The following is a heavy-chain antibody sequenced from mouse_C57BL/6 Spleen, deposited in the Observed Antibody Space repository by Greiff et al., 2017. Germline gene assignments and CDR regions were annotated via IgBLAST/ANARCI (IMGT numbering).Heavy chain of an antibody. CDR3: TRRGIITTGVALDY. V-gene: IGHV6-6*01. D-gene: IGHD1-1*01. CDR1: GFTFSDAW. CDR2: IRNKANNHAT. J-gene: IGHJ2*01. Sequence: EVKLMESGGGLVQPGGSMKLSCAASGFTFSDAWMDWVRQSPEKGLEWVAEIRNKANNHATYYAESVKGRFTISRDDSKSSVYLQMNSLRAEDTGIYDCTRRGIITTGVALDYWGQGTTLTVS.